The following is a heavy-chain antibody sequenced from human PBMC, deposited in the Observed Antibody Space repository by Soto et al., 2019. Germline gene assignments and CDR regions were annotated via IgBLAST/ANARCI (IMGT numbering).Heavy chain of an antibody. D-gene: IGHD3-22*01. J-gene: IGHJ4*02. CDR2: ISGSGGST. Sequence: EVQLLESGGGLVQPGGSLRLSCAASGFTFNNYAMSWVRQAPGKGLEWVSVISGSGGSTYYADSVKGRFTISRDNSKNTLYLQMNSLSAEDTAVYYCAKDLMNYDDSSGYYSFDYWGQGTLVTVSS. CDR1: GFTFNNYA. V-gene: IGHV3-23*01. CDR3: AKDLMNYDDSSGYYSFDY.